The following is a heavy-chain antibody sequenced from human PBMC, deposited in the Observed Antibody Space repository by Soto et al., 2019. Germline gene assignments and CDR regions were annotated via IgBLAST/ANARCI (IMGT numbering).Heavy chain of an antibody. CDR1: GFTFSSYA. D-gene: IGHD2-2*01. Sequence: EVQLLESGGGLVQPGGSLRLSCAASGFTFSSYAMSWVRQAPGKGLEWVSAISGSGGSTYYADSVKGRFTISRDNSKNTLYLQMNSLRAEDTAVYYCAKAYTPYCSITSCYVFDYWGQGTLVTVSS. CDR3: AKAYTPYCSITSCYVFDY. J-gene: IGHJ4*02. CDR2: ISGSGGST. V-gene: IGHV3-23*01.